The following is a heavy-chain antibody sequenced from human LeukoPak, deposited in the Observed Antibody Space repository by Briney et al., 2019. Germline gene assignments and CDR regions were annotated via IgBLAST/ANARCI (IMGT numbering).Heavy chain of an antibody. Sequence: GGSLRLSCAASGFSFSTCWMSWVRQAPGKGLEWVANINQDGTEKYYVDSVKGRFTISRDNAKNSLYLQMNSLRAEDTAVYYCVRDLYRIVVVPHYFDYWGQGTLVTVSS. V-gene: IGHV3-7*01. CDR3: VRDLYRIVVVPHYFDY. D-gene: IGHD3-22*01. J-gene: IGHJ4*02. CDR2: INQDGTEK. CDR1: GFSFSTCW.